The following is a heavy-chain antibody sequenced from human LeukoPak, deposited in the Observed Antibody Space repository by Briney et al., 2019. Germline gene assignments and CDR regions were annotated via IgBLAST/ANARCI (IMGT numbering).Heavy chain of an antibody. Sequence: SETLSLTCTVSGDSISSSSYYWGWIRQPPGKGLEWIGSIYYSGSAYYSPSLKSRVTISVDTSKNQFSLKLSSVTAADTAVYYCARGSGYYYVDFDYWGQGTLVTVSS. CDR1: GDSISSSSYY. CDR3: ARGSGYYYVDFDY. CDR2: IYYSGSA. D-gene: IGHD3-22*01. J-gene: IGHJ4*02. V-gene: IGHV4-39*01.